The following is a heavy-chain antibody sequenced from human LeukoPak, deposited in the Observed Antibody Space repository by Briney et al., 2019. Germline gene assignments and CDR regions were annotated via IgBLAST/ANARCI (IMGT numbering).Heavy chain of an antibody. D-gene: IGHD3-10*01. Sequence: GGSLRLSCEASGFTFSTSGMTWVRQAPGKGLEWVSAIADSTYYADSVKGRFTISRDNSKNTLYLQMNSLRAEDTAVYYCAKDHSNALLRFGEVIRKTRDGYFDYWGQGTLVTVSS. CDR1: GFTFSTSG. V-gene: IGHV3-23*01. CDR3: AKDHSNALLRFGEVIRKTRDGYFDY. J-gene: IGHJ4*02. CDR2: IADST.